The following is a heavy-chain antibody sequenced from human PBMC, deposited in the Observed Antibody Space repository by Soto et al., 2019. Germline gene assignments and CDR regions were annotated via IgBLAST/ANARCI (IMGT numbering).Heavy chain of an antibody. CDR2: IIPIFGTA. J-gene: IGHJ6*02. CDR1: GGTFSSYA. Sequence: SVKVSCKASGGTFSSYAISWVRQAPGQGLEWMGGIIPIFGTANYAQKFQGRVTITADKSTSTAYMELSSLRSEDTAEYYCARGRDGYNVYYYGMDVWGQGTTVTVSS. CDR3: ARGRDGYNVYYYGMDV. D-gene: IGHD5-12*01. V-gene: IGHV1-69*06.